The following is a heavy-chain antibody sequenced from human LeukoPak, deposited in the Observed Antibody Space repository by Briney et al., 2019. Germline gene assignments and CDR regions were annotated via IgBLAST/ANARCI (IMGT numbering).Heavy chain of an antibody. V-gene: IGHV3-11*04. CDR2: IGTSGSTI. Sequence: GTLSLSCAASGFTFSDYYMTWIRQAPGKGLEWVSCIGTSGSTIYYADSVKGRFTISRDNAKNSLYLHMNSLRAEDTAVYYCARVGLAVAAAPLAFDPWGHGTLVTVSS. CDR3: ARVGLAVAAAPLAFDP. J-gene: IGHJ5*02. D-gene: IGHD6-13*01. CDR1: GFTFSDYY.